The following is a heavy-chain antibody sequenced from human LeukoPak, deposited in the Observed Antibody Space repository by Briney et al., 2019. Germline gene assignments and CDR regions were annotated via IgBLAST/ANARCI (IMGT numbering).Heavy chain of an antibody. CDR1: GFTFSSYA. Sequence: GGSLRLSCAASGFTFSSYAMHWVRQAPGKGLEWVAVISYDGSNKYYADSVKGRFTISRDNSKNTLYLQMNSLRAEDTAVYYCARGSIVATINSPLNYYYYGMDVWGQGTTVTVSS. V-gene: IGHV3-30-3*01. D-gene: IGHD5-12*01. J-gene: IGHJ6*02. CDR2: ISYDGSNK. CDR3: ARGSIVATINSPLNYYYYGMDV.